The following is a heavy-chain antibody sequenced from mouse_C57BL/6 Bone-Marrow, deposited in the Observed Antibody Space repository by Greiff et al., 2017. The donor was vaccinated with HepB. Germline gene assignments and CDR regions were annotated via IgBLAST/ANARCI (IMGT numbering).Heavy chain of an antibody. CDR3: ARPANWDEGLAY. CDR2: INPNNGGT. D-gene: IGHD4-1*01. J-gene: IGHJ3*01. V-gene: IGHV1-26*01. CDR1: GYTFTDYY. Sequence: VQLQQSGPELVKPGASVKISCKASGYTFTDYYMNWVKQSHGKSLEWIGDINPNNGGTSYNQKFKGKATLTVDKSSSTAYMELRSLTSEDSAVYYCARPANWDEGLAYWGQGTLVTVSA.